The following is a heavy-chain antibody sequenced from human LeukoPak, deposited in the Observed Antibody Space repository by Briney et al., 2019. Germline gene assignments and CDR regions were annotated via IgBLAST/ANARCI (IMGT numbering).Heavy chain of an antibody. D-gene: IGHD2-15*01. V-gene: IGHV4-59*08. J-gene: IGHJ6*03. Sequence: SETLSLTCTVSGGSIGSYYWSWVRQPPGKGLEWIGFIYNSGSPNYNPSLQSRVTIAVDTSKNRFSLKLSSVTTADTAVYYCARGGYCSGGSCYRPYYYYYMDVWGKGTTVTVSS. CDR2: IYNSGSP. CDR3: ARGGYCSGGSCYRPYYYYYMDV. CDR1: GGSIGSYY.